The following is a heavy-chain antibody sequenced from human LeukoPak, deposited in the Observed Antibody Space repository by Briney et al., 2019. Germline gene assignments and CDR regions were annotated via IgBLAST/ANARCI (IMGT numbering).Heavy chain of an antibody. CDR2: INPNRGGT. J-gene: IGHJ2*01. CDR3: ALTGKYYDSSGYYDYSNWYFDL. CDR1: GYAFTGYY. D-gene: IGHD3-22*01. Sequence: ATVKLSCTVSGYAFTGYYMRWVRQPPGQGLEWMGWINPNRGGTNYAQIFQGRVTMTRDTSISAAYMELSRLISDDTAVYYCALTGKYYDSSGYYDYSNWYFDLWGRGTLVTVPS. V-gene: IGHV1-2*02.